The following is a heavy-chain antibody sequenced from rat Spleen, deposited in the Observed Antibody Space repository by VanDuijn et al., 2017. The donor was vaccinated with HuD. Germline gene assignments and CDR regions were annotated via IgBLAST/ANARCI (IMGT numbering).Heavy chain of an antibody. CDR1: GFTFSDYG. CDR3: ATHGGLYNWFAY. Sequence: EVQLVESGGGLVQPGRSLKLSCVASGFTFSDYGMNWIRQAPGKGLEWVAYISGSTGTIYYADTVKGRFTISRDNAKNTLYLQLSSLRSEDTALYYCATHGGLYNWFAYWGQGTLVTVSS. V-gene: IGHV5-34*01. CDR2: ISGSTGTI. D-gene: IGHD1-7*01. J-gene: IGHJ3*01.